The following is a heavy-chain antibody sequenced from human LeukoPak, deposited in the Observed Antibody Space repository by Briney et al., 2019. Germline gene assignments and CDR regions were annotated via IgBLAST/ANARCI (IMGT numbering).Heavy chain of an antibody. V-gene: IGHV4-59*08. Sequence: PSETLSLTCTVSGGSINNYYWSWIRQPPGKGLEWIGYIYYTGGETNYNPSLKSRLTISVDTSKSQFSLMLTSVTAADTAVYYCARQPGGTAAFDIWAQGTMVTVSS. CDR2: IYYTGGET. D-gene: IGHD1-14*01. CDR3: ARQPGGTAAFDI. CDR1: GGSINNYY. J-gene: IGHJ3*02.